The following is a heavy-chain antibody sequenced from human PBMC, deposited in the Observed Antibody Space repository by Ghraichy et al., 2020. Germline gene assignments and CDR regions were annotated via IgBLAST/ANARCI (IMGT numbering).Heavy chain of an antibody. V-gene: IGHV3-21*01. CDR2: ISSGSDYI. J-gene: IGHJ6*02. CDR3: ARDVDVSLGLDV. CDR1: GFTFTDYD. D-gene: IGHD5-12*01. Sequence: GGSLRLSCAASGFTFTDYDINWVRQAPGKGLEWVSSISSGSDYIYYADSVKGRFTISRDNAKRSVYLQMKSLGAADTAIYYCARDVDVSLGLDVWGQGTTVTVSS.